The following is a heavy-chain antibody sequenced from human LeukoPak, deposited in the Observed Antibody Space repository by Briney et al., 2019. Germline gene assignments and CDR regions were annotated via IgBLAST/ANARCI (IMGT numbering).Heavy chain of an antibody. J-gene: IGHJ4*02. CDR2: IYSSGST. CDR1: GGSFTSGRYY. V-gene: IGHV4-39*01. D-gene: IGHD2-15*01. CDR3: ARATVGFCGGGTCYPSAVDY. Sequence: KPSETLSLTCTVSGGSFTSGRYYWGWIRQPPRQGLEWIGSIYSSGSTSYNPSLKSRITISVDTFKNQFSLKLSSVTAADTALYYCARATVGFCGGGTCYPSAVDYWGQGTLVTVSS.